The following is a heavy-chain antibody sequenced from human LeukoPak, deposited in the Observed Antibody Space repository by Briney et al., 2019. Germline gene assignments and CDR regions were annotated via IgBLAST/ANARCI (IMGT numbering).Heavy chain of an antibody. Sequence: ASVKVSCKASGYTFTGYYKHWVRQAPGQGLEWMGWINPNSGGTNYAQKFQGRVTMTRDTSISTAYMELSRLRSDDTAVYYCARQSSGWFGELYPGDYWGQGTLVTVSS. CDR1: GYTFTGYY. V-gene: IGHV1-2*02. CDR3: ARQSSGWFGELYPGDY. J-gene: IGHJ4*02. D-gene: IGHD3-10*01. CDR2: INPNSGGT.